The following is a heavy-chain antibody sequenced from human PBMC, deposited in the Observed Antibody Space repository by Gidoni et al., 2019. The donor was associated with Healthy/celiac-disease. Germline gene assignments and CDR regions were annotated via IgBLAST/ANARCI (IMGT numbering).Heavy chain of an antibody. J-gene: IGHJ2*01. D-gene: IGHD5-12*01. CDR3: ASRYPSRDRDGYNKELDWYFDL. Sequence: QVQLQESGPGLVKPSETLSLTCTVSGGSISSYYWSWIRQPPGKGLEWIGYIYYSGSTNYNPSLKSRVTISVDTSKNQFSLKLSSVTAADTAVYYCASRYPSRDRDGYNKELDWYFDLWGRGTLVTVSS. V-gene: IGHV4-59*08. CDR2: IYYSGST. CDR1: GGSISSYY.